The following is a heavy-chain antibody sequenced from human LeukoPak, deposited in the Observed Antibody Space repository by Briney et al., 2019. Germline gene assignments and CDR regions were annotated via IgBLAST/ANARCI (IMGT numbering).Heavy chain of an antibody. D-gene: IGHD6-19*01. V-gene: IGHV3-30*02. J-gene: IGHJ4*02. Sequence: QPGGSLRLSCAASGFTFSSYGMHWVRQAPGKGLEWVAFIRYDGSNKYYADSVKGRFTISRDNPKNTLYLLMSSLRAEDTAVYYCAKGPGGYSSGWYFDYWGQGTLVTVSS. CDR1: GFTFSSYG. CDR2: IRYDGSNK. CDR3: AKGPGGYSSGWYFDY.